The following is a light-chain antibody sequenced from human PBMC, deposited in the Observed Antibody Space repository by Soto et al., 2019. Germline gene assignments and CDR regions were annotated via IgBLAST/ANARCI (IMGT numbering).Light chain of an antibody. Sequence: QAVVTQPPSASGTPGQRVTISCSGSNSDIGSRTVNWYQQLPGTAPKLLMSGNNQRPSGVPDRFSGSKSGASASLAINGLQSEDEADYYCAAWDDSLNVVFGGGTKLTVL. CDR1: NSDIGSRT. CDR2: GNN. CDR3: AAWDDSLNVV. V-gene: IGLV1-44*01. J-gene: IGLJ2*01.